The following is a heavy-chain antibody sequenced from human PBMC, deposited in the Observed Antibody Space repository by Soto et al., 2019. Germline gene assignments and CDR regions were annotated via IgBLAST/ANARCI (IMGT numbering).Heavy chain of an antibody. Sequence: GASVKVSCKGSGYSFTSYWIGWVRQMPGKGLEWMGIIYPGDSDTRYSPSFQGQVTISADKSISTAYLQWSSLKASDTAMYYCARLSGCSSTSCYTHMDVWGQGTTVTVSS. V-gene: IGHV5-51*01. J-gene: IGHJ6*02. CDR1: GYSFTSYW. D-gene: IGHD2-2*02. CDR2: IYPGDSDT. CDR3: ARLSGCSSTSCYTHMDV.